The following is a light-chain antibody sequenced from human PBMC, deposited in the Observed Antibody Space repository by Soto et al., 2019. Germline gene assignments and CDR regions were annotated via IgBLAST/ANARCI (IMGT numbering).Light chain of an antibody. CDR1: QSVSSN. V-gene: IGKV3D-15*01. J-gene: IGKJ5*01. CDR2: GAS. Sequence: EIVMTQSPATLSVSPGERATLSCRASQSVSSNLAWYQQKPGQAPRLLIYGASTRATGIPARFSGSGSGTEITLTISSLQSEDFAVYYCQQYNNWLPRITFGQGTRLEIK. CDR3: QQYNNWLPRIT.